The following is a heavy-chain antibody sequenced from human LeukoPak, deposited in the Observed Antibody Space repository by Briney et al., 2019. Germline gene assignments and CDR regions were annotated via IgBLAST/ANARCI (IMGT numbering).Heavy chain of an antibody. CDR2: INPNSGGT. V-gene: IGHV1-2*02. D-gene: IGHD3-16*02. CDR3: APRGVYDYVWGSYRH. Sequence: VASVKVSCKASGYTFTGYYMHWVRQAPGQGLEWMGWINPNSGGTNYAQKFQGRVTMTRDTSISTAYMELSRLRSDDTAVYYCAPRGVYDYVWGSYRHWGQGTLVTVSS. J-gene: IGHJ4*02. CDR1: GYTFTGYY.